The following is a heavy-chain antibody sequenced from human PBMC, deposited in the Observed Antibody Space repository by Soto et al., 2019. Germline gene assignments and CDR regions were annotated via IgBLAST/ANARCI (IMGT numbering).Heavy chain of an antibody. V-gene: IGHV4-39*01. D-gene: IGHD3-10*01. CDR3: ARRRFGGVLWFGYGMDV. Sequence: LETLSLTCTVSGGSISSSSYYWGWIRQPPGKGLEWIGSIYYSGSTYYNPSLKSRVTISVDTSKNQFSLKLSSVTAADTAVYYCARRRFGGVLWFGYGMDVWGQGTTVTVSS. J-gene: IGHJ6*02. CDR1: GGSISSSSYY. CDR2: IYYSGST.